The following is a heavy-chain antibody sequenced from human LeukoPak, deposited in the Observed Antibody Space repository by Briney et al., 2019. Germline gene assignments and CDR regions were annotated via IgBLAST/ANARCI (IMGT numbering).Heavy chain of an antibody. CDR1: GYTVSSYD. D-gene: IGHD6-13*01. J-gene: IGHJ6*03. V-gene: IGHV1-8*01. CDR2: MNPNSGNT. CDR3: ARLLSSSWYGSYYYYYMDV. Sequence: ASVKVSCKASGYTVSSYDINWVRQATGQGLEWVGWMNPNSGNTGYAQKFQGRVTMTRNTSISTAYMELSSLRSEDTAVYYCARLLSSSWYGSYYYYYMDVWGKGTTVTISS.